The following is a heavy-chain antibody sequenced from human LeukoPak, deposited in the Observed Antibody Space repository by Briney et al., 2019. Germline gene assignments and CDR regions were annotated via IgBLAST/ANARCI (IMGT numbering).Heavy chain of an antibody. D-gene: IGHD3-10*01. Sequence: SETLSLTCAVYGGSFSGYYWSWIRQPPGKGLEWIGEINHSGSTNYNPSLKSRVTISVDTSKNQFSLKLSSVTAADTAVYYRARGEWRPYGSGSYRYLGQGTLVTVSS. CDR3: ARGEWRPYGSGSYRY. J-gene: IGHJ4*02. CDR1: GGSFSGYY. CDR2: INHSGST. V-gene: IGHV4-34*01.